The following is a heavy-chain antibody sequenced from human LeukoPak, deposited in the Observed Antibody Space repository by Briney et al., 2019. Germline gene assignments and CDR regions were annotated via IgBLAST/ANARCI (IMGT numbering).Heavy chain of an antibody. Sequence: PGGSLRLSCEASGFTFNTYAMSWVRQAPGKGLQWVSGISSSDSGSYYTGSVEGRFAISRDNSRNTLYLQMNNLRAEDTAVYYCAKCMSDTGVCSNFDHWGQGTLVTVSS. CDR2: ISSSDSGS. CDR3: AKCMSDTGVCSNFDH. J-gene: IGHJ4*02. D-gene: IGHD2-8*01. CDR1: GFTFNTYA. V-gene: IGHV3-23*01.